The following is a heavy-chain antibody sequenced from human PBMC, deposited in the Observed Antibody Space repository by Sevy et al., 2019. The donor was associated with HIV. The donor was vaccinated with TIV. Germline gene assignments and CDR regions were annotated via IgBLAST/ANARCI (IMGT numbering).Heavy chain of an antibody. CDR3: AKKPDAVGATMLGTWVGWFDP. D-gene: IGHD1-26*01. CDR1: GFTFSSYG. V-gene: IGHV3-30*18. CDR2: ISYDGSNK. J-gene: IGHJ5*02. Sequence: GGSLRLSCAASGFTFSSYGMHWVRQAPGKGLEWVAVISYDGSNKYYADSVKGRFTISRDNSKNTLYLQMNSLRAEDRAVYYCAKKPDAVGATMLGTWVGWFDPWGQGTMVTVSS.